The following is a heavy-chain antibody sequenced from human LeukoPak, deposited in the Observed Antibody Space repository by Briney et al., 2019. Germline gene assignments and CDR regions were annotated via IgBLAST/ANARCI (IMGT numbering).Heavy chain of an antibody. V-gene: IGHV3-21*01. CDR3: AREISAGGFDY. Sequence: GGSLRLSCAASGITLSDYSMNWVRQAPGRGLEWVPSIGGSSRSGFYADSMKGRFTISRDNTRNSLYLQMNSLRAEDSAVYYCAREISAGGFDYWGQGALVTVSS. CDR1: GITLSDYS. J-gene: IGHJ4*02. D-gene: IGHD6-13*01. CDR2: IGGSSRSG.